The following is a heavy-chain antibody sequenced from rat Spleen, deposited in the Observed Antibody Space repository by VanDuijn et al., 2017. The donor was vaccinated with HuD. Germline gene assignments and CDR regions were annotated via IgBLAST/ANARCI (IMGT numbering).Heavy chain of an antibody. V-gene: IGHV5-20*01. Sequence: EVQLVESGGGLVQPGRSLKLSCAASGFTFSANYMAWVRQAPTKGLEWVASIRYDGGSTYYRDSVKGRFTISRDNAKNTLYLQMDSLRSDDTATYYCATRDGGYPGWGQGTLVTVSS. CDR3: ATRDGGYPG. CDR2: IRYDGGST. D-gene: IGHD1-11*01. J-gene: IGHJ3*01. CDR1: GFTFSANY.